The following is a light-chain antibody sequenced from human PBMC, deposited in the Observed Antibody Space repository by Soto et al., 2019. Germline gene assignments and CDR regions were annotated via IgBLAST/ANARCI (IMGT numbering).Light chain of an antibody. V-gene: IGLV2-14*01. Sequence: QSALTQPASVSGSPGQSITISCTGPSSDVGGYNYVSWYQQHPGKAPKLMIYDVSNRPAGVSNRFSGSKSGNTASLPISGLQDEDEADYYYSSYKRSSRTVVFGGGTQLTVL. CDR2: DVS. CDR3: SSYKRSSRTVV. CDR1: SSDVGGYNY. J-gene: IGLJ2*01.